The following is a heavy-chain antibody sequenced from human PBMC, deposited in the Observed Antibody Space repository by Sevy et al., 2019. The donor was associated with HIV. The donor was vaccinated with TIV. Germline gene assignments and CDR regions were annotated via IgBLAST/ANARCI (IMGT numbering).Heavy chain of an antibody. J-gene: IGHJ3*02. V-gene: IGHV3-23*01. D-gene: IGHD1-26*01. CDR2: ISGGADST. CDR3: AKYRVGAMNVFDI. Sequence: GGSLRLSCAASGFIFNNYAMSWVRQAPGKGLEWVSSISGGADSTFYADSVKGRFTISRENYKNTLYLQMTSLRGEDTAVYYCAKYRVGAMNVFDIWGQGTVVTVSS. CDR1: GFIFNNYA.